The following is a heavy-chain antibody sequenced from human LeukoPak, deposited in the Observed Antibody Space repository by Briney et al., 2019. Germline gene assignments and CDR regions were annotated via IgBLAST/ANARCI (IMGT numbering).Heavy chain of an antibody. CDR2: IYYSGST. Sequence: SETLSLTCTVSGGSVSSGDYYWSWIRQPPGKGLEWIGYIYYSGSTYYNPSLKSRVTISVDTSKNQFSLKLSSVTAADTAVYYCARGRMGYFQHWGQGTLVTVSS. V-gene: IGHV4-61*08. CDR3: ARGRMGYFQH. D-gene: IGHD2-8*01. J-gene: IGHJ1*01. CDR1: GGSVSSGDYY.